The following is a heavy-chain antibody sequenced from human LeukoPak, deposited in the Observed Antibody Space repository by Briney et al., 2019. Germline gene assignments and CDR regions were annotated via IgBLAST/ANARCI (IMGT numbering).Heavy chain of an antibody. V-gene: IGHV4-31*03. CDR1: GASISSGGYY. CDR2: MYYSGGT. J-gene: IGHJ6*02. Sequence: PSETLSLTCNVSGASISSGGYYWSWIRQHPGKGLQWIGYMYYSGGTYYSPSLKSRVTISVDTSKNQFSLKLTSVTAADTAVYYCARERALLWSPRAGMDVWGQGTTVTVSS. CDR3: ARERALLWSPRAGMDV. D-gene: IGHD3-10*01.